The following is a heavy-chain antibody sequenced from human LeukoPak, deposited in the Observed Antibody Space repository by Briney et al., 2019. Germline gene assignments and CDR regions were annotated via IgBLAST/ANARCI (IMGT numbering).Heavy chain of an antibody. CDR3: ARDASLEMATMADY. Sequence: ASVKVSCKASGYTFTSYGISWVRQAPGQGLEWMGWISAYNGNTNYAQKFQGRVTMTRDASISTAYMELSRLRSDDTAVYYCARDASLEMATMADYWGQGTLVTVSS. CDR2: ISAYNGNT. J-gene: IGHJ4*02. V-gene: IGHV1-18*01. D-gene: IGHD5-24*01. CDR1: GYTFTSYG.